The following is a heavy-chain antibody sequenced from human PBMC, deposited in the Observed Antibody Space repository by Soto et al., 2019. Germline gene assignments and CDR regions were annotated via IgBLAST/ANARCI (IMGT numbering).Heavy chain of an antibody. CDR3: ARERFYCSGGSCYSNWFDP. Sequence: ASVKVSCKASGYTFTSYAMHWVRQAPGQRLEWMGWINAGNGNTKYSQKFQGRVTITRDTSASTAYMELSSLRSEDTAVYYCARERFYCSGGSCYSNWFDPWGQGTLVTVSS. J-gene: IGHJ5*02. CDR2: INAGNGNT. V-gene: IGHV1-3*01. D-gene: IGHD2-15*01. CDR1: GYTFTSYA.